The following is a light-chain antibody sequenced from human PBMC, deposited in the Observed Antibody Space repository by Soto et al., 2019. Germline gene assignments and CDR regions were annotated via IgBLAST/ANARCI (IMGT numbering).Light chain of an antibody. Sequence: QSVLTQSPSASASLGASVKLTCTLSSGHSNYAIAWHQQQSEKGPRYLMKLNSDGSHSKGDGVPDRFSGSSSGAERYLTISGLQSEDEADYYSQTWGSGIVVFGGGTKVTVL. CDR1: SGHSNYA. CDR2: LNSDGSH. V-gene: IGLV4-69*01. J-gene: IGLJ2*01. CDR3: QTWGSGIVV.